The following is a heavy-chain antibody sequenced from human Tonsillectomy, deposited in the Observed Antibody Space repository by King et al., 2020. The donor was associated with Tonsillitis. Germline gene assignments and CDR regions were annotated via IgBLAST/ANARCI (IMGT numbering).Heavy chain of an antibody. D-gene: IGHD3-10*01. V-gene: IGHV5-51*01. CDR1: GYSFSSYW. CDR3: ARRRDRDYYYYYYGMDV. Sequence: VQLVESAAEVKKPGESLKISCQGSGYSFSSYWIGWVRQMPGKGLEWMGIIYPGDSDTRYGPSLQGQVTISADKSISTAYLQWNSLKASDTAMYYCARRRDRDYYYYYYGMDVWGQGTTVTVSS. J-gene: IGHJ6*02. CDR2: IYPGDSDT.